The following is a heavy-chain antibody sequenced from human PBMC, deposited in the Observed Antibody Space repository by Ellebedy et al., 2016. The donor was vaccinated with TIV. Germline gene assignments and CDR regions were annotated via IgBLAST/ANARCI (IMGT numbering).Heavy chain of an antibody. V-gene: IGHV6-1*01. CDR2: TYYRSKWYN. J-gene: IGHJ6*02. Sequence: SKTLSLTCAISGDSVSSNSAAWNWIRQSPSRGLEWLGRTYYRSKWYNDYAVSVKSRITINPDTSKNQFSLQLNSVTPEDTAVYYCARVGIAAEPYYYYYYGMDVWGQGTTVTVSS. CDR3: ARVGIAAEPYYYYYYGMDV. CDR1: GDSVSSNSAA. D-gene: IGHD6-13*01.